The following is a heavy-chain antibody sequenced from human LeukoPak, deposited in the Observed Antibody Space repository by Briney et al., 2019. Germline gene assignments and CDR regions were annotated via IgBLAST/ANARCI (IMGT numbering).Heavy chain of an antibody. J-gene: IGHJ4*02. CDR1: GFTFSGSD. Sequence: PGGSLRLSCAASGFTFSGSDMHWVRQASGKGLEWVGRFRSIPNSYATANAASVKGRFTISRDDSKNTAYLQMNSLKTEDTAVYYCSVNYCSGGSCYMLWGQGTLVTVSS. CDR3: SVNYCSGGSCYML. D-gene: IGHD2-15*01. V-gene: IGHV3-73*01. CDR2: FRSIPNSYAT.